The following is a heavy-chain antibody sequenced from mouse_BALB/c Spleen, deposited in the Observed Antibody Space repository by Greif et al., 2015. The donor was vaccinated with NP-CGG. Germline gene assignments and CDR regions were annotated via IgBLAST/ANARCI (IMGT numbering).Heavy chain of an antibody. CDR3: ARLGWHYAMDY. CDR1: GYTFTSYV. CDR2: INPYNDGT. J-gene: IGHJ4*01. V-gene: IGHV1-14*01. Sequence: VQLQQSGPELVKPGASVKMSCKASGYTFTSYVMHWVKQKPGQGLEWIGYINPYNDGTKYNEKFKGKATLTSDKSSSTAYMELSSLTSEDSAVYYCARLGWHYAMDYWGQGTSVTVSS. D-gene: IGHD2-3*01.